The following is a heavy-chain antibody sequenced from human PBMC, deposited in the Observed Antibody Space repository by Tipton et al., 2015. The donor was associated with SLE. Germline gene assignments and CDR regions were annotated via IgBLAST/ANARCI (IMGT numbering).Heavy chain of an antibody. Sequence: SLRLSCVASEFSFRSFGLHWVRQAPAKGLEWVSGIYSGGSTYFADSVKGRFTISRDNAKNSLYLQMNSLRDEDTAVYYCARGKYYFDYWGQGALVTVSS. J-gene: IGHJ4*02. CDR2: IYSGGST. V-gene: IGHV3-NL1*01. D-gene: IGHD2/OR15-2a*01. CDR3: ARGKYYFDY. CDR1: EFSFRSFG.